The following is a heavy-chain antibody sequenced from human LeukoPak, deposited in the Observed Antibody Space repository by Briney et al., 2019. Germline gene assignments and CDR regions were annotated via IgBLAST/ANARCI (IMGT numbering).Heavy chain of an antibody. Sequence: SGRSLRLSCAASGFTFSSYAMHWVRQAPGKGLEWVAVISYDGSNKYYADSVKGRFTISRDNSKNTLYLQMNSLRAEDTAVYYCARDVSSWYRHYSDYWGQGTLVTVSS. CDR2: ISYDGSNK. V-gene: IGHV3-30*04. D-gene: IGHD6-13*01. CDR1: GFTFSSYA. CDR3: ARDVSSWYRHYSDY. J-gene: IGHJ4*02.